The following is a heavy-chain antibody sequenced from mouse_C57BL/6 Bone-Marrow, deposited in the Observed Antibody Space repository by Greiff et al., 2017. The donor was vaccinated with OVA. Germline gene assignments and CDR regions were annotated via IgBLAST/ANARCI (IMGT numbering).Heavy chain of an antibody. Sequence: QVQLQQPGAELVKPGASVKVSCKASGYTFTSYWMHWVKQRPGQGLEWIGRIHPSDSDTNYNQKFKGKATLTVDKSSSTAYRQLSSLTSEDSAVYYCAMLGGVRRDYYAMDYWGQGTSVTVSS. V-gene: IGHV1-74*01. CDR2: IHPSDSDT. CDR3: AMLGGVRRDYYAMDY. CDR1: GYTFTSYW. D-gene: IGHD2-14*01. J-gene: IGHJ4*01.